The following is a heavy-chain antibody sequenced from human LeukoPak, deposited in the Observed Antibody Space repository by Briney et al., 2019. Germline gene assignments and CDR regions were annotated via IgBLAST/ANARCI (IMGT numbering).Heavy chain of an antibody. CDR2: IIPIFDTP. J-gene: IGHJ4*02. D-gene: IGHD3-16*02. CDR3: AKGSRLREAGSYRF. Sequence: ASVKVSCKVSGGIFGSYAINWVRQAPGQGLEWLGRIIPIFDTPNYAQTFQGRVTISADKSTRTVYMELTSLRSEDTALHYCAKGSRLREAGSYRFWGQGTLVTVSS. CDR1: GGIFGSYA. V-gene: IGHV1-69*06.